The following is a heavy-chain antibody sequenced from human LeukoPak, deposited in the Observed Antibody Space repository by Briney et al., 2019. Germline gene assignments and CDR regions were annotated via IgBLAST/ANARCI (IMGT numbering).Heavy chain of an antibody. CDR1: GASISSNNW. V-gene: IGHV4-4*02. CDR3: ALISRGIAVPGTEL. D-gene: IGHD6-19*01. J-gene: IGHJ4*02. CDR2: IYHSGST. Sequence: SETLSLTCAVSGASISSNNWWSWVRQPPGKGLEWIGEIYHSGSTNYTPSLKSRVTISIDKSKNQFSLKLSSVTAADTAVYYCALISRGIAVPGTELWGQETLVTVSS.